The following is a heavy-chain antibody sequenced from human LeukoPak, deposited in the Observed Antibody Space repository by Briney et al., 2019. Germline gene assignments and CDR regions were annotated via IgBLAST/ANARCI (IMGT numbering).Heavy chain of an antibody. J-gene: IGHJ4*02. CDR2: INHSGST. D-gene: IGHD6-25*01. V-gene: IGHV4-34*01. Sequence: SETLSLTCAVYGGSFNGYYWTWIRQPPGKGLEWIGEINHSGSTDYNPSLKSRVTISVDTSKNQFSLKLNSVTAADTAVYYCARGQLRLSNWGQGSLVIVSS. CDR1: GGSFNGYY. CDR3: ARGQLRLSN.